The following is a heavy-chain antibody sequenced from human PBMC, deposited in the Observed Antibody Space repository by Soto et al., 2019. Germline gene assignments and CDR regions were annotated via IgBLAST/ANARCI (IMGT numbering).Heavy chain of an antibody. CDR3: SKLRYSEGSGNFDY. CDR2: LSWNGGGM. CDR1: GFSSVYQT. Sequence: GGYLRHTCAASGFSSVYQTTLWVRQAPGKGLEWVSGLSWNGGGMEYADSVKGRFTVSRDNAKNSLYLQMNSLRADDTAMYYCSKLRYSEGSGNFDYWGQGT. V-gene: IGHV3-9*02. J-gene: IGHJ4*02. D-gene: IGHD5-12*01.